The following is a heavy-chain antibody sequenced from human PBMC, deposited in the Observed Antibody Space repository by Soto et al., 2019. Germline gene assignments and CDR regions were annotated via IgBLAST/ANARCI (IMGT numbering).Heavy chain of an antibody. D-gene: IGHD3-3*02. Sequence: SETLSLTCGVYGGSFSGYYWTWIRQAPGKGLEWIGEINHSGGTNYNSSLKSRVTISVDTSKNQLSLTLYSVTAADTAVYYCARDRQYYQFWSGYQNERPYGMDGWGQGTTVTVSS. J-gene: IGHJ6*02. CDR1: GGSFSGYY. CDR2: INHSGGT. CDR3: ARDRQYYQFWSGYQNERPYGMDG. V-gene: IGHV4-34*01.